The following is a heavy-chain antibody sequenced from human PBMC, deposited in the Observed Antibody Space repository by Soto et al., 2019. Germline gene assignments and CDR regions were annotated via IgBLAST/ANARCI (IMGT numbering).Heavy chain of an antibody. V-gene: IGHV3-30*18. D-gene: IGHD6-13*01. CDR1: GFTFSSYG. Sequence: GGSLRLSCAASGFTFSSYGMHWVRQAPGKGLEWVAVISYDGSNKYYADSVKGRFTISRDNSKNTLYLQMNSLRAEDTAVYYCAKGSIAAAGIYYFDYWGQGTLVTVSS. J-gene: IGHJ4*02. CDR2: ISYDGSNK. CDR3: AKGSIAAAGIYYFDY.